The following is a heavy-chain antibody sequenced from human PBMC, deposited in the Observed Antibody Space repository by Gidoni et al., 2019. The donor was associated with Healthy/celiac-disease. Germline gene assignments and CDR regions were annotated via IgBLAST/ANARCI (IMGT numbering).Heavy chain of an antibody. J-gene: IGHJ5*02. CDR1: GGSISRGGYY. CDR2: IYYSGST. D-gene: IGHD2-15*01. Sequence: QVQLQESGPGLVKPSPTLSLTCTVSGGSISRGGYYWSWIRQHPGKGLGWIGYIYYSGSTYYNPSLKSRVTISVDTSKNQFSLKLSSVTAADTAVYYCARGSRGGRGGDWFDPWGQGTLVTVSS. CDR3: ARGSRGGRGGDWFDP. V-gene: IGHV4-31*03.